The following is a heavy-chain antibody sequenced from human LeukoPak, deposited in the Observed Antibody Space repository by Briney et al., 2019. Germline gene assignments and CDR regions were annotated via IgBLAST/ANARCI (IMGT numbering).Heavy chain of an antibody. CDR2: ISGSGGST. V-gene: IGHV3-23*01. CDR1: GFTFSSYG. CDR3: AKPSSGWYGGVVYYFDY. Sequence: SGGSLRLSCAASGFTFSSYGMSWVRQAPGKGLEWVSAISGSGGSTYYADSVKGRFTISRDNSKNTLYLQMNSLRAEDTAVYYCAKPSSGWYGGVVYYFDYWGQGTLVTVSS. D-gene: IGHD6-19*01. J-gene: IGHJ4*02.